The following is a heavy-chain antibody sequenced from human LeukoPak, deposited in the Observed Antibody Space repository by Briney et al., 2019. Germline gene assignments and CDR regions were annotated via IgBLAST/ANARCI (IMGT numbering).Heavy chain of an antibody. J-gene: IGHJ5*02. V-gene: IGHV3-21*01. CDR3: ARDREVATIVSWFDP. CDR2: ISSSSSYI. D-gene: IGHD5-12*01. CDR1: GFTFSSYS. Sequence: GGSLRLSCAASGFTFSSYSMNWVRHAPRKGLEWVSSISSSSSYIYYEDSVKGRFTISRDNAKNSLYLQMNSLRAEDTAVYYCARDREVATIVSWFDPWGQGTLVTVSS.